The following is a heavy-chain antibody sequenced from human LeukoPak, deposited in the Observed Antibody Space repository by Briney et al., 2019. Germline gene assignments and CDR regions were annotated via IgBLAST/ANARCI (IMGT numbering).Heavy chain of an antibody. CDR3: ARGKAGDSGGHRTFDI. Sequence: ASVKVSCKASGYPFTTYDINWVRQATGQGLEWMGWMNPNSGNIGYAQNFQGRVTITRNTSISTAYMELSNLRSEDTAVYYCARGKAGDSGGHRTFDIWGQGTMVTVSS. V-gene: IGHV1-8*03. J-gene: IGHJ3*02. CDR1: GYPFTTYD. CDR2: MNPNSGNI. D-gene: IGHD2-15*01.